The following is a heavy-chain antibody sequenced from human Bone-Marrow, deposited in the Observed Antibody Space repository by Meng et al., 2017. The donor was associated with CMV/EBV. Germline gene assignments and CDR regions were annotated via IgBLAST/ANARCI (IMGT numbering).Heavy chain of an antibody. CDR2: INPNSGGT. D-gene: IGHD3-22*01. CDR1: GYTFTGYY. J-gene: IGHJ5*02. V-gene: IGHV1-2*04. Sequence: QVQLVQSEAEVKKPGPSVKVSCKASGYTFTGYYMHWVRQAPGQGLEWMGWINPNSGGTNYAQKFQGWVTMTRDTSISTAYMELSRLRSDDTAVYYCAREMYYYDSSGHNWFDPWGQGTLVTVSS. CDR3: AREMYYYDSSGHNWFDP.